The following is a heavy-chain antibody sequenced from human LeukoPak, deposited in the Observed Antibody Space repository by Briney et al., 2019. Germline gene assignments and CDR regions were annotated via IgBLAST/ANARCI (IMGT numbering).Heavy chain of an antibody. CDR1: GLTFSNYF. V-gene: IGHV3-11*04. CDR3: ARVYGVYQCYFDY. CDR2: ISSSGTNT. D-gene: IGHD2-8*01. J-gene: IGHJ4*02. Sequence: GGSLRLSCTASGLTFSNYFMTWIRQAPGKGLEWISYISSSGTNTYYADSVKGRFTISRDNAKNSLFLQMDSLRAEDPAVYYCARVYGVYQCYFDYWGQGTLVTVSS.